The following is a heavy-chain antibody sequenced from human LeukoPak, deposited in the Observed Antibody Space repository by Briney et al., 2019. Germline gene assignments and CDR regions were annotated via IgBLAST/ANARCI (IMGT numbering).Heavy chain of an antibody. CDR2: MYHSGNT. CDR1: GYSISSGYY. V-gene: IGHV4-38-2*01. Sequence: SETLSLTCAVSGYSISSGYYWGWIRQPPGKGSEWIGSMYHSGNTYYNPSLKSRVTISVDTSKNQLSLKLTSVTAADTAVYFCARQDSSGAGYFDHWGQGTLVTVSS. D-gene: IGHD6-19*01. CDR3: ARQDSSGAGYFDH. J-gene: IGHJ4*02.